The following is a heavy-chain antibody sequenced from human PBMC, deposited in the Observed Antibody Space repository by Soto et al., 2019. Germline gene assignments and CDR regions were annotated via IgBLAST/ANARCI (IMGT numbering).Heavy chain of an antibody. Sequence: QVQLVQSGAEVKQPGSSVKVSCQASGVTFSSFAISWVRQAPGQGLEWMGGIIPIVRTTNYAQNFQGRVKITADESMSSVYMELSRLRSEDTAVYYCARSTGSGFRPGTHRFNWFDPWGQGTRVTVSS. CDR2: IIPIVRTT. J-gene: IGHJ5*02. CDR3: ARSTGSGFRPGTHRFNWFDP. D-gene: IGHD5-12*01. V-gene: IGHV1-69*01. CDR1: GVTFSSFA.